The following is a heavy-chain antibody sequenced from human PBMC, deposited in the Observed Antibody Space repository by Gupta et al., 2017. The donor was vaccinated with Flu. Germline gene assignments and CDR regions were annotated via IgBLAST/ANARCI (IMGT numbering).Heavy chain of an antibody. J-gene: IGHJ5*02. V-gene: IGHV3-23*01. Sequence: EVQLLESGGGLVQPGGSLRLSCAASGFTFRSYAMRWVRQAPGKGLEWVSAISGRGGSTYDADSVKGRLTISRDNAKNTLYLQMNSLRAEDTAVYYCAKERGQQLVLWFDPWGQGTLVTVSS. CDR3: AKERGQQLVLWFDP. D-gene: IGHD6-13*01. CDR1: GFTFRSYA. CDR2: ISGRGGST.